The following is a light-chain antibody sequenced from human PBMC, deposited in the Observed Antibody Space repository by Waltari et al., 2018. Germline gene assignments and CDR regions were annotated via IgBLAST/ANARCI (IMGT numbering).Light chain of an antibody. CDR1: QNINNW. J-gene: IGKJ2*01. V-gene: IGKV1-5*03. CDR2: RAS. CDR3: QQYKAYAYT. Sequence: IQMTQSPSTLSASVGDRVTITCRASQNINNWLAWYQQKPGRAPKLLIYRASNLESGVPSRFSGSGSGTQFTLTISSLQPDDFASYYCQQYKAYAYTFGQGTKLEI.